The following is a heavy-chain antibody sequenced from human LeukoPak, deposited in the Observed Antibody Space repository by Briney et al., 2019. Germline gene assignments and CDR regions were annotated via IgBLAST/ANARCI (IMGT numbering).Heavy chain of an antibody. J-gene: IGHJ4*02. CDR1: GFTFSGYA. CDR3: AKGIRPAAAGPLDY. Sequence: PGGSLRLSCAASGFTFSGYAMSWVRQAPGKGLEWVSAISGIGGSTYYADPLKGRFTISRDNSKNTLYLQMNSLRAEDTAVYYCAKGIRPAAAGPLDYWGQGTLVTVSS. D-gene: IGHD6-13*01. CDR2: ISGIGGST. V-gene: IGHV3-23*01.